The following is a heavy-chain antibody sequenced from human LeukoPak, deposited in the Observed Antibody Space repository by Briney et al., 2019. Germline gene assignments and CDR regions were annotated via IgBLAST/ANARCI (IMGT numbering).Heavy chain of an antibody. D-gene: IGHD2-15*01. J-gene: IGHJ5*02. CDR1: GFIFSTYA. Sequence: GGSLRLSCAASGFIFSTYAMTWVRQAPGKGLEWVSTISGDGSTYYTGSVKGRFTISIDNSKNTMFLQMNSLRAQDTAVYYCAKYCSGGKYYSGLSWGPGTLVTVSS. V-gene: IGHV3-23*01. CDR2: ISGDGST. CDR3: AKYCSGGKYYSGLS.